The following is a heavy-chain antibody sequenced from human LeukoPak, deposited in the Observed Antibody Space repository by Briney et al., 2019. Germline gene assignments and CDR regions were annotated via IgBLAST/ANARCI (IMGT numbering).Heavy chain of an antibody. CDR1: GYTFTSNA. Sequence: GASVKVSCKTSGYTFTSNAMHWVRQAPGQRLEWMGWINGGNGNTKYSQNFQGRVTFSRDTSASTAYMELNSLRSEDTSVYYCARAWIYYDGSGYYDYWGQGTRVTVSS. D-gene: IGHD3-22*01. CDR3: ARAWIYYDGSGYYDY. CDR2: INGGNGNT. V-gene: IGHV1-3*01. J-gene: IGHJ4*02.